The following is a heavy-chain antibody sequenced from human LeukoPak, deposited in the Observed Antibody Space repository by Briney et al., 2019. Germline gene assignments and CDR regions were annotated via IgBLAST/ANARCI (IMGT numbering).Heavy chain of an antibody. J-gene: IGHJ6*02. V-gene: IGHV1-8*03. CDR3: ARGFVYDPDYGMDV. CDR1: GYTFTSYD. D-gene: IGHD3-16*01. CDR2: MNPNSGNT. Sequence: GASVKVSCKASGYTFTSYDINWVRQATGQGLEWMGWMNPNSGNTGYAQKFQGRVTITRNTSISTAYMELSSLRSEDTAVYYCARGFVYDPDYGMDVWGQGTTVTVSS.